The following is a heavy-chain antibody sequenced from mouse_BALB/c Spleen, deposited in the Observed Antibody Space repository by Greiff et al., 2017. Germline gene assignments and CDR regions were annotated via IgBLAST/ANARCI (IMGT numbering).Heavy chain of an antibody. D-gene: IGHD2-2*01. J-gene: IGHJ3*01. V-gene: IGHV1-9*01. CDR1: GYTFSSYW. Sequence: VQLQQSGAELMKPGASVKISCKATGYTFSSYWIEWVKQRPGHGLEWIGESLPGSGSTNYNEKFKGKATFTADTSSNTAYMQLSSLTSEDSAVYYGARSEVYGYTWFDYWGQGTLVTVSA. CDR3: ARSEVYGYTWFDY. CDR2: SLPGSGST.